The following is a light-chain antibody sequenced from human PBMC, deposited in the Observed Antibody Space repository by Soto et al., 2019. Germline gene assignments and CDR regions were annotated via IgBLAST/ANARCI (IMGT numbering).Light chain of an antibody. V-gene: IGKV3-15*01. CDR1: QSVSSN. Sequence: DIVMTQSPATLSVSPGPRPTLSCKASQSVSSNLAWYQQKPGQAHRLLIYGASTRATGIPVRFSGSGSGTEFTLTISSLQSEDFAVYYCQQYNNWPRTFGQGSKV. J-gene: IGKJ1*01. CDR2: GAS. CDR3: QQYNNWPRT.